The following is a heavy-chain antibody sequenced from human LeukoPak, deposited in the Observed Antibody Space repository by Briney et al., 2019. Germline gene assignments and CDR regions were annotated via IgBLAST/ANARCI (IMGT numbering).Heavy chain of an antibody. Sequence: GGSLGLSCAASGFTFSSYAMSWVRQAPGKGLEWVSAISGSGGSTYYADSVKGRFTISRDNSKNTLYLQMNSLRAEDTAVYYCAKSYYGSGSYYNYFDYWGQGTLVTVSS. D-gene: IGHD3-10*01. V-gene: IGHV3-23*01. J-gene: IGHJ4*02. CDR2: ISGSGGST. CDR1: GFTFSSYA. CDR3: AKSYYGSGSYYNYFDY.